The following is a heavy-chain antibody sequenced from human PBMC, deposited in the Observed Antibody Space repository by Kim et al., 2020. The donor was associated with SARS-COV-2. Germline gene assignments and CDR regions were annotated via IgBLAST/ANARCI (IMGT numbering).Heavy chain of an antibody. D-gene: IGHD3-22*01. J-gene: IGHJ4*02. Sequence: AVSVKSRITINPDTSKNQFSLQLNSVTPEDTAVYYCARDEGAYDSSGYLYWGQGTLVTVSS. CDR3: ARDEGAYDSSGYLY. V-gene: IGHV6-1*01.